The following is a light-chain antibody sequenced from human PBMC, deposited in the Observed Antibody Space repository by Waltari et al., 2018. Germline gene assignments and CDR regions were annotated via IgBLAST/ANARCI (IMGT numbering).Light chain of an antibody. J-gene: IGKJ3*01. Sequence: DIQMTQSPSSLSAFVGDRVTITCRAGQDINTYLAWYQQKPGKLPVLLIHSASTLQSGVPSRFSGSGSGTDFTLTISGLQPEDVATYFCQKWKSAPFTFGPGTKVDL. CDR2: SAS. CDR1: QDINTY. CDR3: QKWKSAPFT. V-gene: IGKV1-27*01.